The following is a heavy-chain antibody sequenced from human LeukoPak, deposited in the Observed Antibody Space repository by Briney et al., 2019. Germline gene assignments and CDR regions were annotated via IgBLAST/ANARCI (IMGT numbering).Heavy chain of an antibody. Sequence: PSETLSLTCTVSGDSISSRSYYCGWIRQPPGKGLEWLGTIFYSGSTYYNPSLQSRVTISVDTSKNQLSLKLSSVTAADSAVYYCATRTFRGAFDIWGQGTMVTVSS. CDR1: GDSISSRSYY. J-gene: IGHJ3*02. D-gene: IGHD2-2*01. CDR2: IFYSGST. V-gene: IGHV4-39*01. CDR3: ATRTFRGAFDI.